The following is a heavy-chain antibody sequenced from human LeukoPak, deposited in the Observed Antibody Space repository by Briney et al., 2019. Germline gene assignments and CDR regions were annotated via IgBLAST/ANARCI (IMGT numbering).Heavy chain of an antibody. CDR1: GFTFDDYA. Sequence: QPGGSLRLSCAASGFTFDDYAMHWVRQAPGKGLEWVSGISWNSGSIGYADSVKGRFTISRDNAKNSLYLQMNSLRAEDTPLYYCAKDDSLITFGGVIADWGQGTLVTVSS. V-gene: IGHV3-9*01. CDR3: AKDDSLITFGGVIAD. J-gene: IGHJ4*02. D-gene: IGHD3-16*01. CDR2: ISWNSGSI.